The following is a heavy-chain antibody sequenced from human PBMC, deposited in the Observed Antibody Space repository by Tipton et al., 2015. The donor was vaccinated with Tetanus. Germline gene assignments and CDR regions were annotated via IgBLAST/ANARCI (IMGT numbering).Heavy chain of an antibody. J-gene: IGHJ4*02. CDR3: ASTKVWYYFDY. V-gene: IGHV4-31*03. Sequence: TLSLTCTVSGGSISSGGYFWSWIRQHPGKGLEWIGHTYNSGTTSYNPSLKSRLTISADTSKNQFSLKVTSVTDADTAVYYCASTKVWYYFDYWGQGTLVTVSS. D-gene: IGHD3-10*01. CDR2: TYNSGTT. CDR1: GGSISSGGYF.